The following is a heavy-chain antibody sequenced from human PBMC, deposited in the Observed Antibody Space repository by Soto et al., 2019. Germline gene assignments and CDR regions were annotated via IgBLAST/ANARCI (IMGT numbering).Heavy chain of an antibody. Sequence: GASVKVSCKASGYTFFTYDISWVRQAPGQGLEWMGWISTYSGDTKYAQKFQGRVTMTTDTSTTTAYLELRSLRSDDTAVYYCARRHGPTTSENWFDPWGQGTLVARLL. V-gene: IGHV1-18*01. J-gene: IGHJ5*02. D-gene: IGHD5-12*01. CDR2: ISTYSGDT. CDR1: GYTFFTYD. CDR3: ARRHGPTTSENWFDP.